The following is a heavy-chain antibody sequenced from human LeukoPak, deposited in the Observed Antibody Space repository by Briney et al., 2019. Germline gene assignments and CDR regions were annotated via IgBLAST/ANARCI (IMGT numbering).Heavy chain of an antibody. Sequence: PGGSLRLSCAASGFTFSSYAMHWVRQAPGKGLEWVAVISYDGSNKYYADSVKGRFTISRDNSKNTLYLQMNSLRAEDTAVYYCARDGAYDSSGYYYDAYFDYWGQGTLVTVSS. V-gene: IGHV3-30-3*01. J-gene: IGHJ4*02. CDR2: ISYDGSNK. CDR1: GFTFSSYA. CDR3: ARDGAYDSSGYYYDAYFDY. D-gene: IGHD3-22*01.